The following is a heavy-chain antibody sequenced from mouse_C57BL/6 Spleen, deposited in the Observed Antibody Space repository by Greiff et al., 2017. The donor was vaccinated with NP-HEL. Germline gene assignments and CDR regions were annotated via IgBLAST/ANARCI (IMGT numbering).Heavy chain of an antibody. CDR1: GYAFTNYL. V-gene: IGHV1-54*01. CDR2: INPGSGGT. D-gene: IGHD2-4*01. CDR3: ARNDYGDYYAMDY. J-gene: IGHJ4*01. Sequence: QVQLKESGAELVRPGTSVKVSCKASGYAFTNYLIEWVKQRPGQGLEWIGVINPGSGGTNYNEKFKGKATLTADKSSSTAYMQLSSLTSEDSAVYFCARNDYGDYYAMDYWGQGTSVTVSS.